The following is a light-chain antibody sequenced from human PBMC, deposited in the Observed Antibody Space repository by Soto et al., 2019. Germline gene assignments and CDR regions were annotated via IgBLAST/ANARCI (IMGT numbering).Light chain of an antibody. CDR2: AAS. CDR1: RDVGSD. CDR3: LQDYGDSWT. J-gene: IGKJ1*01. V-gene: IGKV1-6*01. Sequence: TQITQSPLSRSASVGEKIIITCRASRDVGSDVSWYPQKPGQAPKLVIYAASNLYTGVPSRFSGRRSGTEFTRTISSLQPEDVASDYCLQDYGDSWTFGQGTKVDIK.